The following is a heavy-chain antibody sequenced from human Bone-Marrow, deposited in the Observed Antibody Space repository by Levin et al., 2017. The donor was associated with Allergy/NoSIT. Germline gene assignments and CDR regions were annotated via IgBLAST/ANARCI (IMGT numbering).Heavy chain of an antibody. D-gene: IGHD3-10*01. Sequence: GGSLRLSCAVSGFPFNKAWLNWVRQAPGKGLEWVGRLKDKSSGGTADYAAPVKGRFTFSRDDSKNTMYLQMDSLKIEDTAVYYCTTDMAWFGGDCWGQGTLVTVSS. CDR2: LKDKSSGGTA. J-gene: IGHJ4*02. CDR1: GFPFNKAW. CDR3: TTDMAWFGGDC. V-gene: IGHV3-15*07.